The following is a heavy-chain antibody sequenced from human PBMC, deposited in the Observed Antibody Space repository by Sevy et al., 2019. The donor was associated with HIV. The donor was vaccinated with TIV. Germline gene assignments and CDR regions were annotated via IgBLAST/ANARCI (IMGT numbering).Heavy chain of an antibody. V-gene: IGHV3-15*01. J-gene: IGHJ3*01. CDR3: TSVWGSGTTLVRAFDL. CDR1: GFPFSDAW. Sequence: GGSLRLSCAASGFPFSDAWMNWVRQAPGKGLEWVGLIKNENEGGTTDYAAPVKGRFSSSRDDSKNTLFLQMSSLETEDTAIYYCTSVWGSGTTLVRAFDLLGQGKMVTV. D-gene: IGHD1-7*01. CDR2: IKNENEGGTT.